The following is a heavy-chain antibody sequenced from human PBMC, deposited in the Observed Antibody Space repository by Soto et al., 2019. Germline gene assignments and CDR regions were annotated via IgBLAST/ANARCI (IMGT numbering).Heavy chain of an antibody. D-gene: IGHD2-2*01. J-gene: IGHJ4*02. CDR3: ASHYCSSTSCHIRTNY. CDR1: GFTFDDYG. V-gene: IGHV3-20*01. CDR2: INWNGGST. Sequence: PGGSLRLSCAASGFTFDDYGMSWVRQAPGKGLEWVSGINWNGGSTGYADSVKGRFTISRDNAKNSLYLQMNSLRAEDTALYHCASHYCSSTSCHIRTNYWGQGTLVTVSS.